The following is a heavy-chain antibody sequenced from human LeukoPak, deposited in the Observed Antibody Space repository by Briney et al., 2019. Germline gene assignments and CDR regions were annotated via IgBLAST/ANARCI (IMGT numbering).Heavy chain of an antibody. CDR3: ARDLGDDYGGKANYYYYYMDV. V-gene: IGHV4-4*07. D-gene: IGHD4-23*01. Sequence: SETLSLTCTVSGGSISSYYWSWIRQPAGKGLEWIGRIYTSGSTNYNPSLKSRVTMSVDTSKNQFSLKLSSVTAADTAVYYCARDLGDDYGGKANYYYYYMDVWGKGTTVTVSS. J-gene: IGHJ6*03. CDR2: IYTSGST. CDR1: GGSISSYY.